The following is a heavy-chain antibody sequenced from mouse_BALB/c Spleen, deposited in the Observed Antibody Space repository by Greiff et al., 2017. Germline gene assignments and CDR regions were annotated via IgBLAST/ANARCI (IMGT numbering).Heavy chain of an antibody. J-gene: IGHJ3*01. V-gene: IGHV5-9-4*01. CDR1: GFAFSSYD. Sequence: EVKLMESGGGLVKPGGSLKLSCAASGFAFSSYDMSWVRQTPEKRLEWVAYISSGGSYTYYPDTVTGRFTISRDNAKNTLYLEMSSLRSEDTAMYYCARLRGFAYWGQGTLVTVSA. D-gene: IGHD1-1*01. CDR2: ISSGGSYT. CDR3: ARLRGFAY.